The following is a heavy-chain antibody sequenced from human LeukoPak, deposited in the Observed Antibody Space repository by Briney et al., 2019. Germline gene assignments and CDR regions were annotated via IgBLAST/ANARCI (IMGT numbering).Heavy chain of an antibody. CDR1: GYILTGYY. D-gene: IGHD2-15*01. CDR2: INSKSGGT. V-gene: IGHV1-2*02. J-gene: IGHJ4*02. CDR3: ASQTGYCSGGSCPEHYFDY. Sequence: ASVTVSCKASGYILTGYYMHWVRQAPGQGLEWMGWINSKSGGTNYAQKFQGRVTMTRDTSISTAYMELSRLRSDDTAVYYCASQTGYCSGGSCPEHYFDYRGQGTLVTVSS.